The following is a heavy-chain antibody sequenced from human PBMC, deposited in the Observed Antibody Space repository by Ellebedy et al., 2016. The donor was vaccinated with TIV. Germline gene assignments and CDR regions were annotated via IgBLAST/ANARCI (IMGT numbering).Heavy chain of an antibody. J-gene: IGHJ5*01. Sequence: PGGSLRLSCVASGFTLSGYYMHWVRQVPGKGLVWVARINTDGSSTSYADSVEGRFTISRDNAKKTLYLEMSGLRVEDTAVYYCARESVRYFDWDSWGHGTLV. CDR2: INTDGSST. D-gene: IGHD3-9*01. V-gene: IGHV3-74*01. CDR3: ARESVRYFDWDS. CDR1: GFTLSGYY.